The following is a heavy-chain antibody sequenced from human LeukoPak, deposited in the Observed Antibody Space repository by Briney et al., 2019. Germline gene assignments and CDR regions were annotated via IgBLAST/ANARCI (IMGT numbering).Heavy chain of an antibody. CDR1: GFTFTSYG. V-gene: IGHV1-18*01. CDR3: ARVEGSNWFDP. Sequence: ASVKVSCKASGFTFTSYGITWVREAPGQGLEWMGWVNAYNGHTNYPQKFQGRVTVTTDTSTSTAHMELGSLRSDDTAVYYCARVEGSNWFDPWGQGTLVTVSS. D-gene: IGHD3-3*01. J-gene: IGHJ5*02. CDR2: VNAYNGHT.